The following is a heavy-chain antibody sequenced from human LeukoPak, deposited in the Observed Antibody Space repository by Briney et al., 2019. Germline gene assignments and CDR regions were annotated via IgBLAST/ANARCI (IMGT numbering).Heavy chain of an antibody. V-gene: IGHV6-1*01. J-gene: IGHJ3*02. CDR1: GDSVSSDSVA. CDR2: TYYRSKWSN. CDR3: ARRRAAFDI. Sequence: SQTLSLTCVISGDSVSSDSVAWNWIRQSPSRGLEWLGRTYYRSKWSNDYAVSVKSRVTINPDTSKNQFSLQLNSVPPEDTAVYYCARRRAAFDIWGQGTMVTVSS.